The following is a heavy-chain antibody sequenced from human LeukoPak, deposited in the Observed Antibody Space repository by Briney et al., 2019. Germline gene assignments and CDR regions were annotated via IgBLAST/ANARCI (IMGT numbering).Heavy chain of an antibody. V-gene: IGHV4-61*09. CDR3: AREGSCSSTSCYSHSNWFDP. CDR1: GGSISSGRYY. D-gene: IGHD2-2*02. CDR2: IFTSGST. J-gene: IGHJ5*02. Sequence: SETLSLTCTVSGGSISSGRYYWNWIRQPAGKGLEWIGHIFTSGSTNYNPSLKSRVTISVDTSKNQFSLKLSSVTAADTAVYYCAREGSCSSTSCYSHSNWFDPWGQGTLVTVSS.